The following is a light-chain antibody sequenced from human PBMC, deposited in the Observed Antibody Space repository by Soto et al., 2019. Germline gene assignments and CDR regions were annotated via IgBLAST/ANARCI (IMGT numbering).Light chain of an antibody. V-gene: IGLV1-40*01. J-gene: IGLJ1*01. CDR2: GNT. CDR3: QSYDSSLSVNYV. Sequence: QSVLTQPPSVSGAPGQRVTISCTGSSSNIGAGYDVHWYQQLPGTAPKILIYGNTNRPSGVPDRFSGSKSGTSASLAITGFQAEDEAEYYCQSYDSSLSVNYVFGTGTKLTVL. CDR1: SSNIGAGYD.